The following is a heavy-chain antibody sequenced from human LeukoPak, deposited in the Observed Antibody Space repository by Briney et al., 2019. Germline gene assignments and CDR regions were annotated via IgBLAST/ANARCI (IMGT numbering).Heavy chain of an antibody. CDR3: ARGPYYYYGMDV. CDR1: GDSISRSTYY. V-gene: IGHV4-39*02. CDR2: VYYGRSP. Sequence: SETLSLTCTVSGDSISRSTYYWAWIRQPPGKGLEWIGSVYYGRSPYFNPSLESRATISVDTSKNHFSLKMSSVTAADTAVYYCARGPYYYYGMDVWGQGTTVTVSS. J-gene: IGHJ6*02.